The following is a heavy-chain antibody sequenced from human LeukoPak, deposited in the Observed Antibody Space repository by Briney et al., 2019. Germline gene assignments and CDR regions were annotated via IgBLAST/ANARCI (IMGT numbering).Heavy chain of an antibody. Sequence: PSETLSLTCTVSGGSISSHYWSWIRQPPGKGLEWIGYIYYSGSTNHNPSLKSRVTISVDTSKNQFSLKLSSVTAADTAVYYCARVGGIYCGGDCYRADAFDIWGQGTMVTVSS. D-gene: IGHD2-21*02. CDR1: GGSISSHY. CDR3: ARVGGIYCGGDCYRADAFDI. J-gene: IGHJ3*02. V-gene: IGHV4-59*11. CDR2: IYYSGST.